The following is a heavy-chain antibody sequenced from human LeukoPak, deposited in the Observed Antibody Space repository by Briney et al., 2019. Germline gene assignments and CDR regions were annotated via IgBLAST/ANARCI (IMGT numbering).Heavy chain of an antibody. CDR2: IRYDGSNK. CDR3: AKGPTRMVRDHYGMDV. CDR1: GFTFSSYG. J-gene: IGHJ6*02. D-gene: IGHD3-10*01. V-gene: IGHV3-30*02. Sequence: PGGSLRLSCAASGFTFSSYGMHWVRQAPGNGLEWVAFIRYDGSNKYYADSVKGRFTISRDNSKNTLYLQMNSLRAEDTAVYYCAKGPTRMVRDHYGMDVWGQGTTVTVSS.